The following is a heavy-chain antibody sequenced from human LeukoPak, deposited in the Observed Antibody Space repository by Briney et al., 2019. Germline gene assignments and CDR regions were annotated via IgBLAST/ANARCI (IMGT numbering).Heavy chain of an antibody. V-gene: IGHV1-2*02. D-gene: IGHD6-6*01. CDR1: GYTFTGYY. J-gene: IGHJ6*02. CDR2: INPNSGGT. CDR3: ARASPRRYYGMDV. Sequence: ASVKVSCKASGYTFTGYYMHWVRQAPGQGLEWMGWINPNSGGTNYAQKFQGRVTMTRDTSISTAYMELSRLRSDDTAVYYCARASPRRYYGMDVWGQGTTVTVSS.